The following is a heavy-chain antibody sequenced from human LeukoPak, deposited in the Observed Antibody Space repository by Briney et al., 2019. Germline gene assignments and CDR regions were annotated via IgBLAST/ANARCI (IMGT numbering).Heavy chain of an antibody. D-gene: IGHD3-3*01. J-gene: IGHJ3*02. CDR1: GYTFTSYA. CDR3: AREHDFWSPYAFDI. Sequence: ASVKVSCKTSGYTFTSYAIQWVRQAPGQRLEWMGWINAGNGNTEYSQKFQGRVTITRDTSATTAYMELSTLRSEDTAVYYCAREHDFWSPYAFDIWGQGTMVTVSS. CDR2: INAGNGNT. V-gene: IGHV1-3*01.